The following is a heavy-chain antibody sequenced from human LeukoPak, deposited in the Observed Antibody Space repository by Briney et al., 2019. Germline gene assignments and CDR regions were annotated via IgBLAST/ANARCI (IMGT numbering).Heavy chain of an antibody. Sequence: HGESLKIPCKASGYSFTNYWIGWVRQMPGRGLEWMGIIYPGDSDTRYSPSFQGQVTVSADNSISTAYLQWSSLKASDTAIYYCVKGWRGSLYDPAEHWGQGTLITVSS. V-gene: IGHV5-51*01. J-gene: IGHJ1*01. CDR1: GYSFTNYW. CDR3: VKGWRGSLYDPAEH. D-gene: IGHD1-26*01. CDR2: IYPGDSDT.